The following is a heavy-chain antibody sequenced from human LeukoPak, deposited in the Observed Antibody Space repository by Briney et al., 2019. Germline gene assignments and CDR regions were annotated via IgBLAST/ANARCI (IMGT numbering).Heavy chain of an antibody. J-gene: IGHJ4*02. CDR1: GYTFTSYD. CDR2: MNPNSGNT. Sequence: ASVKLSCKASGYTFTSYDIYWGRQATGQGLEWMGWMNPNSGNTGYAHKFHGRVTITRNTSISTAYMTLSGLRAEDTAVYFCARGSYGGQEGYWGQGTLVTVSS. CDR3: ARGSYGGQEGY. D-gene: IGHD4-23*01. V-gene: IGHV1-8*03.